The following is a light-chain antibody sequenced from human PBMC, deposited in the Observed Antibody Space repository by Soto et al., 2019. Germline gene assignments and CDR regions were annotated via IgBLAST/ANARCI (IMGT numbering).Light chain of an antibody. CDR2: MGS. CDR1: QSLLESDGYKY. Sequence: DSVMTQSPISLPVSPGEPASISFRSSQSLLESDGYKYLDWYLQKPGQSPQLLIYMGSNRATGVPDRFSGSGSGTDFTLKISRVEAEDVGVYYCMQALQTGYTFGQGTRLEIK. V-gene: IGKV2-28*01. J-gene: IGKJ2*01. CDR3: MQALQTGYT.